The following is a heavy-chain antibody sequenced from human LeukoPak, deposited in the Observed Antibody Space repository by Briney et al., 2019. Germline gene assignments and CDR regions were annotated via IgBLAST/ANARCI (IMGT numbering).Heavy chain of an antibody. Sequence: ASVKVSCKASGYTFTSYGICWVRQAPGQGLEWMGWISAYNGNTNYAQKLQGRVTMTTDTSTSTAYMELRSLRSDDTAVYYCARIPNYYDSSCYFDYWGQGTLVTVSS. CDR1: GYTFTSYG. V-gene: IGHV1-18*01. CDR3: ARIPNYYDSSCYFDY. CDR2: ISAYNGNT. J-gene: IGHJ4*02. D-gene: IGHD3-22*01.